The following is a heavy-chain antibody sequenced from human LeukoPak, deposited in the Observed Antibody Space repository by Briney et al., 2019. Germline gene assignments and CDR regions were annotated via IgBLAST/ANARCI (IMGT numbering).Heavy chain of an antibody. V-gene: IGHV3-23*01. D-gene: IGHD6-13*01. CDR2: VDGGGGGT. CDR1: GFTVSSNY. J-gene: IGHJ4*02. Sequence: GGSLRLSCAASGFTVSSNYLSWIRQAPGRGLEWVSSVDGGGGGTYYADSVKGRFTISRDNSKDTLYLQMNGLRAEDTAVYFCAKQSAGSAAWYSLHYDFWGQGTLVTVSS. CDR3: AKQSAGSAAWYSLHYDF.